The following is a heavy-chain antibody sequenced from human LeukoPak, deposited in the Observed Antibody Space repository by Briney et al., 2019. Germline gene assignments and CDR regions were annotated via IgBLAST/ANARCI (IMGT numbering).Heavy chain of an antibody. J-gene: IGHJ4*02. CDR3: ARDTRYSGSYYVVPDY. CDR1: GFTVSSNY. Sequence: GGSLRLSCAASGFTVSSNYMSWVRQAPGKGLEWVSVIYSGGSAYYADSVKGRFTISRDNSKNTLYLQMNSLRAEDTAVYYCARDTRYSGSYYVVPDYWGQGTLVTVSS. D-gene: IGHD1-26*01. V-gene: IGHV3-53*05. CDR2: IYSGGSA.